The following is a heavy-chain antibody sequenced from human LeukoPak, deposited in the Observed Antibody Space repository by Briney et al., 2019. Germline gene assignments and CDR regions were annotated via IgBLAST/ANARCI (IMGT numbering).Heavy chain of an antibody. J-gene: IGHJ4*02. D-gene: IGHD3/OR15-3a*01. V-gene: IGHV4-61*02. Sequence: PSQTLSLTCTVSGGSISSGSYYWSWIRQPAGKGLEWIGRFYTSGNTNYNPSLKSRVTISLDTFNNQFSLKLSSVTAADTAVYYCARGIGRSSDYWGQGTLVTVSS. CDR1: GGSISSGSYY. CDR2: FYTSGNT. CDR3: ARGIGRSSDY.